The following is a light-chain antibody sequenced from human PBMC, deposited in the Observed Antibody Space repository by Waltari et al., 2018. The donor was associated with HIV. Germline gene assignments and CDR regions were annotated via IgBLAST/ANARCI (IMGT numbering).Light chain of an antibody. CDR1: SCSVSTTYH. J-gene: IGLJ3*02. CDR2: STN. V-gene: IGLV8-61*01. Sequence: QTVVTQEPSFSVSPGGTVTLTCRLSSCSVSTTYHPGWYQQTPGQAPRTLIYSTNTRSSGVPYRFSGSIRGNKAALTITGAQADDESEYHCVLYMGSGIWVFGGGTKLTVL. CDR3: VLYMGSGIWV.